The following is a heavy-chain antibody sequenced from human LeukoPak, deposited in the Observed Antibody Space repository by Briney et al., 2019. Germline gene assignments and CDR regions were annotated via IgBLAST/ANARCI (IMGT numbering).Heavy chain of an antibody. J-gene: IGHJ4*02. V-gene: IGHV3-23*01. D-gene: IGHD3-9*01. Sequence: GGSLRPSCAASGFTFSSYAMSWVRQAPGKGLEWVSAISGSGGSPYYADSVKGRFTISRDNSKNTLYLQMNSLRAEGTAVYYCAKDPTAYYDILTGYYNVDPYDYWGQGTLVTVSS. CDR1: GFTFSSYA. CDR2: ISGSGGSP. CDR3: AKDPTAYYDILTGYYNVDPYDY.